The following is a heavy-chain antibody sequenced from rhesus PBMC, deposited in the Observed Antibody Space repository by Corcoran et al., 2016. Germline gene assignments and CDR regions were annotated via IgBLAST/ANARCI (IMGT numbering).Heavy chain of an antibody. CDR1: GGSISDDYY. J-gene: IGHJ4*01. D-gene: IGHD3-9*01. CDR2: IYGSGGVT. Sequence: QVQLQESGPGLVKPSETLSLTCAVSGGSISDDYYWSWNRQPPGKGLEWFGYIYGSGGVTNYNPSLNNRVTISIDTSKNQFSLELSSVTAADTAVYYCARRRIYFDYWGQGVLVTVSS. CDR3: ARRRIYFDY. V-gene: IGHV4-106*01.